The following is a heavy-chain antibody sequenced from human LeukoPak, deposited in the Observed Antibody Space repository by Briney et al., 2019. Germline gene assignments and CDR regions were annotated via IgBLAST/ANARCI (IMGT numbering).Heavy chain of an antibody. Sequence: GGSLRLSCAASGFTFSSYAMSWVRQAPGKGLEWVSAITGSGGSTYYADSVKGRFTISRDNSKNKLYLQMNSLRVEDTALYYCAKNPQPDCWGQGTLVTVSS. J-gene: IGHJ4*02. CDR3: AKNPQPDC. CDR1: GFTFSSYA. CDR2: ITGSGGST. V-gene: IGHV3-23*01. D-gene: IGHD2-2*01.